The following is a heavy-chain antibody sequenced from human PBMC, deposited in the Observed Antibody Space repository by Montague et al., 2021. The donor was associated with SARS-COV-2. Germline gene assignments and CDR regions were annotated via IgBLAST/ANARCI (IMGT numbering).Heavy chain of an antibody. Sequence: CAISGDSVSSNSSTSNGVRQSPSRGLQWLGRTYYRSKWYNDYAVSVRGRVTINPDTSKNQFSLQLNSVTPEDTAIYYCTSGREGNYNVMDVWGQGTTVTVSS. CDR2: TYYRSKWYN. J-gene: IGHJ6*02. V-gene: IGHV6-1*01. CDR3: TSGREGNYNVMDV. D-gene: IGHD1-1*01. CDR1: GDSVSSNSST.